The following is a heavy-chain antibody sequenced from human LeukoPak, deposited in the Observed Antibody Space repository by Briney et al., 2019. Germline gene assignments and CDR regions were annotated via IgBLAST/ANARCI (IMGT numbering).Heavy chain of an antibody. CDR1: GFTFSSYA. V-gene: IGHV3-64*01. D-gene: IGHD3-22*01. CDR3: ARVPGDYYDSSGYYFDY. J-gene: IGHJ4*02. CDR2: ISSNGGST. Sequence: GGSLRLSCAASGFTFSSYAMHWVRQAPGKGLEYVSAISSNGGSTYYANSVKGRFTISRDNSKNTLYLQMGSLRAEDMAVYYCARVPGDYYDSSGYYFDYWGQGTLVTVSS.